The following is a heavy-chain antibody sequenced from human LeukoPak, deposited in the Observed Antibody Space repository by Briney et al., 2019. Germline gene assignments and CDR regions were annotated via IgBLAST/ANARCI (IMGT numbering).Heavy chain of an antibody. CDR2: IYTSGST. V-gene: IGHV4-61*02. D-gene: IGHD4-23*01. CDR1: GGSISSGSYY. Sequence: SETLSLTCTVSGGSISSGSYYWSWIRQPAGKGLEWIGRIYTSGSTNYNPSLKSRVTISVDTSKNQFSLKLSSVTAADTAVYYCARGRNGGNSGFDYWGQGTLVTVSS. J-gene: IGHJ4*02. CDR3: ARGRNGGNSGFDY.